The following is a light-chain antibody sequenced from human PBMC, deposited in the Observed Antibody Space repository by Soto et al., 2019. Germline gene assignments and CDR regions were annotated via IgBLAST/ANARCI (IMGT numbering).Light chain of an antibody. CDR2: KAS. CDR1: QSISSW. V-gene: IGKV1-5*03. CDR3: QQYNRYPFS. Sequence: DIQMTQSPSTLSASVGDRVTITCRASQSISSWLAWYQQKPGKAPKLLIYKASSLESRVPSRFSGSGSGTEFTLTISRLQPDDFSTYACQQYNRYPFSFGPGTKVDIK. J-gene: IGKJ3*01.